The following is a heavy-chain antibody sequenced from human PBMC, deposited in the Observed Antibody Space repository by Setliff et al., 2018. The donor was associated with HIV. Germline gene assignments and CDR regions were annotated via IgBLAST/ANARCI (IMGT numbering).Heavy chain of an antibody. Sequence: SETLSLTCSVSGASISSGGYYWTWIRQPAGKGLEWIGHVFHTGSTNYNSSLKSRVTISVDTSKNHFSLKLSSVTAADTAVYYCARHGGSAGGFDSWGQGTPVTVSS. CDR3: ARHGGSAGGFDS. CDR2: VFHTGST. CDR1: GASISSGGYY. J-gene: IGHJ4*02. V-gene: IGHV4-61*10. D-gene: IGHD6-13*01.